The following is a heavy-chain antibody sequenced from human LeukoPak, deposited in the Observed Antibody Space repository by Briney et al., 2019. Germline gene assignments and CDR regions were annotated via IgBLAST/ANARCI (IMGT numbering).Heavy chain of an antibody. Sequence: GGSLRLSCAASGFTFSSYSMNWVRQAPGKGLEWVSSISSSSSYIYYADSVKGRFTISRDNAKNSLYLQMNSLRAEDTALYYCARRDYYGSGSHDFWGQGTLVTVST. D-gene: IGHD3-10*01. CDR2: ISSSSSYI. V-gene: IGHV3-21*04. CDR1: GFTFSSYS. CDR3: ARRDYYGSGSHDF. J-gene: IGHJ4*02.